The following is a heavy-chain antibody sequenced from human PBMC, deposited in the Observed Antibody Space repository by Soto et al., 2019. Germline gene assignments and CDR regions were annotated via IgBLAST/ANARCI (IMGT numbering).Heavy chain of an antibody. V-gene: IGHV1-69*13. D-gene: IGHD6-19*01. Sequence: GASVKVSCKASGGTFSSYAISWVRQAPGQGLEWMGGIIPIFGTANYAQKFQGRVTITADESTSTAYMELSSLRSEDTAVYHCAAGIAVADHWGFDYWGQGTLVTVSS. CDR1: GGTFSSYA. J-gene: IGHJ4*02. CDR3: AAGIAVADHWGFDY. CDR2: IIPIFGTA.